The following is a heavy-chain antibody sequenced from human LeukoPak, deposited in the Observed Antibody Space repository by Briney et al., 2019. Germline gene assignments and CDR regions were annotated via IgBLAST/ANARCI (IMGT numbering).Heavy chain of an antibody. CDR3: ARDQRYCSSTSCYPYDWFEP. CDR1: VYTFTGYY. D-gene: IGHD2-2*01. J-gene: IGHJ5*02. CDR2: INPNSGGT. V-gene: IGHV1-2*02. Sequence: ASVNVSCQASVYTFTGYYMHWVRPAPGQGLEGMGWINPNSGGTNYAQKCQGRVTMTRDTSIRTAYMELSRLRSDDTAVYYCARDQRYCSSTSCYPYDWFEPWGEGTLVTVSS.